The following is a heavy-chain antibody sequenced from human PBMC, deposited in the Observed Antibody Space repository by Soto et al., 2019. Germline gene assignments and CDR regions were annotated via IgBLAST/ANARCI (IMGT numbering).Heavy chain of an antibody. CDR3: ARSSIAARRYYYYGMDV. D-gene: IGHD6-6*01. Sequence: PGPSLKISCKASGYSFTNYWIRWVRQISGKGLEWMGIIYPGDSDTRYSPSFQGQVTISADKSISTAYLQWSSLKASDTAMYYCARSSIAARRYYYYGMDVWGQGTTVTVSS. J-gene: IGHJ6*02. V-gene: IGHV5-51*01. CDR2: IYPGDSDT. CDR1: GYSFTNYW.